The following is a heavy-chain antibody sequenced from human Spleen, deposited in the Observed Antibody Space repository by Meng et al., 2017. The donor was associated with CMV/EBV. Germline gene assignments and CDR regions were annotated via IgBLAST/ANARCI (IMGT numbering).Heavy chain of an antibody. V-gene: IGHV4-59*01. J-gene: IGHJ4*02. CDR1: GGSISSYY. CDR3: ARDRSSGWYYFDY. CDR2: IHYSGST. Sequence: SETLSLTCTVSGGSISSYYWSWIRQPPGKGLEWIGYIHYSGSTNYSPSLKSRVTISVDTSKNQFSLKLSSVTAADKALYYCARDRSSGWYYFDYWGQGTLVTVSS. D-gene: IGHD6-19*01.